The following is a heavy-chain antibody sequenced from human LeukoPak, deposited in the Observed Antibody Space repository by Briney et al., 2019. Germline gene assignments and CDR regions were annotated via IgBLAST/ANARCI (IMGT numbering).Heavy chain of an antibody. Sequence: GGSLRLSCAASGFTFSSHAMSWVRQAPGKGLEWVSSISTSGVITNYADSVKGRFTISRDNSKSMVYLQMNSLRAEDTAVYYCAKNTSGTYLDYWGQGILVTVSS. D-gene: IGHD1-26*01. CDR2: ISTSGVIT. CDR3: AKNTSGTYLDY. J-gene: IGHJ4*02. V-gene: IGHV3-23*01. CDR1: GFTFSSHA.